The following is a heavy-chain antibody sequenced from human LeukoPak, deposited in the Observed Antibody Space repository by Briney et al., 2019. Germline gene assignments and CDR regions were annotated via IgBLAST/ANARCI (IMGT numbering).Heavy chain of an antibody. CDR2: ILSKSDGGTT. CDR3: ARYGSGSSTFDY. J-gene: IGHJ4*02. Sequence: GGTLRLSCAASGFTFKNAWMNWVREAPGKGLEWVGRILSKSDGGTTDYAASVEGRFTISRDDPKNTLYLQMNSLRAEATPVYYCARYGSGSSTFDYWGQGTLVTVSS. CDR1: GFTFKNAW. V-gene: IGHV3-15*07. D-gene: IGHD3-10*01.